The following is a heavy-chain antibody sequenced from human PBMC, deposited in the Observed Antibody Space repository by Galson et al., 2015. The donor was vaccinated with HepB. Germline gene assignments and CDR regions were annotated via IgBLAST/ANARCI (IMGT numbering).Heavy chain of an antibody. V-gene: IGHV3-7*05. CDR3: ASHFGHHDL. D-gene: IGHD3-3*01. CDR2: INQDGSGK. J-gene: IGHJ5*02. CDR1: GLTFSSYW. Sequence: SLRLSCAGSGLTFSSYWMTWVRQAPGKGLEWVANINQDGSGKYYVDSVKGRFTISRDNAKNSLYMHMNSLRGEDTAVYYCASHFGHHDLWGQGTLVTVSS.